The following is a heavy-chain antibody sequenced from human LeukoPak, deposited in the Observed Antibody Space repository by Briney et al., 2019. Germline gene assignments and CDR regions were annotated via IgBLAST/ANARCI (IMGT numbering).Heavy chain of an antibody. CDR3: ARGSVYAGPPPLSTVIHYYYMDV. Sequence: SSETLSLTCSVSFGSISSTNYYWGWIRQPPGEGLEWIGSIYYSGTTYYNPSLKSRVTISVDTSKNQFSLKLSSVTAADTAVYYCARGSVYAGPPPLSTVIHYYYMDVWGKGTTVTVSS. J-gene: IGHJ6*03. CDR1: FGSISSTNYY. D-gene: IGHD2/OR15-2a*01. CDR2: IYYSGTT. V-gene: IGHV4-39*01.